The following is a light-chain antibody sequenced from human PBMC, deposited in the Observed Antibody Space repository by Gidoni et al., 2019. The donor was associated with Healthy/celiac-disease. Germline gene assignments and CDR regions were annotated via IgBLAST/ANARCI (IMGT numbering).Light chain of an antibody. J-gene: IGKJ4*01. CDR3: QQYGSAPRLT. CDR1: QSVSSSY. V-gene: IGKV3-20*01. CDR2: GAS. Sequence: IVLTQSPRTLSLSPGVTATFSCSASQSVSSSYLAWYQQKPGQAPRLLTYGASSRATGIPDRFSGSGSGTDFTLTISRLEPEDFAVYYCQQYGSAPRLTFGGGTKVEIK.